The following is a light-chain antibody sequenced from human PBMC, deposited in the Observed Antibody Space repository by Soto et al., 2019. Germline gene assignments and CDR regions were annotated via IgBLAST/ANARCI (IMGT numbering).Light chain of an antibody. J-gene: IGKJ1*01. CDR2: GAS. V-gene: IGKV3-20*01. Sequence: EIVWSRSPGPLSLSLRERATLSCRARQAVSASLLARYQQKPGQAHRLLIYGASSRATGIPDRFSGRGSGTDLTVTVSGLDDEDLEVYFCQQDGSPPGTFSQGTKVEIK. CDR1: QAVSASL. CDR3: QQDGSPPGT.